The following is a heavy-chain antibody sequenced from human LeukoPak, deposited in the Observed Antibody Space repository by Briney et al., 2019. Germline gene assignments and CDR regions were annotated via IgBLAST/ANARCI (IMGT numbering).Heavy chain of an antibody. Sequence: GRSLRLSCAASGFTFSSYAMHWVRQAPGKGLEWVAVISYDGSNKYYADSVKGRFTISRDNSKNTLYLQMSSLRAEDTAVYYCAREATLEGAFDIWGQGTMVTVSS. CDR2: ISYDGSNK. J-gene: IGHJ3*02. V-gene: IGHV3-30*04. CDR3: AREATLEGAFDI. CDR1: GFTFSSYA.